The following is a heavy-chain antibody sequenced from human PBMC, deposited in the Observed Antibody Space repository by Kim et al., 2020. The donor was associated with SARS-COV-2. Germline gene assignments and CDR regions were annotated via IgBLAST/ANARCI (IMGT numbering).Heavy chain of an antibody. V-gene: IGHV4-34*01. CDR2: INHSGST. CDR3: ARDRYCSRTSCQYQDDYY. CDR1: GGSFSGYY. Sequence: SETLSLTCAVYGGSFSGYYWSWIRQPPGKGLEWIGEINHSGSTNYNPSLKSRVTISVDTSKNQFSLKLSSVTAADTAVYYCARDRYCSRTSCQYQDDYY. D-gene: IGHD2-2*01. J-gene: IGHJ6*01.